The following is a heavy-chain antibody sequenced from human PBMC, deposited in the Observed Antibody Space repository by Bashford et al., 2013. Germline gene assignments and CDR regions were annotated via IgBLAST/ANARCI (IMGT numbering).Heavy chain of an antibody. CDR3: ARTWLYNSFDN. Sequence: VRQAPGRGWFGYSRIDSDGSVKDYADSVKGRFTISRDNAKNSLHLQMDSLRDEDTAIYYCARTWLYNSFDNWGQGTLVTVSS. CDR2: IDSDGSVK. J-gene: IGHJ4*02. D-gene: IGHD1-20*01. V-gene: IGHV3-21*06.